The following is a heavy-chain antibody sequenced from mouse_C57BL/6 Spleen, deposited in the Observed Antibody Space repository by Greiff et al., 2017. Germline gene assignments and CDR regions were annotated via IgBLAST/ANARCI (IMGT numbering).Heavy chain of an antibody. CDR1: GYAFSSYW. Sequence: QVQLQQSGAELVKPGASVKISCKASGYAFSSYWMNWVKQRPGKGLEWIGQIYPGDGDTNYNGKFKGKATLTADKSSSTAYMQLSSLTAEDSAVYFCARGDDYDEVAYWGQGTLVTVSA. J-gene: IGHJ3*01. CDR2: IYPGDGDT. D-gene: IGHD2-4*01. V-gene: IGHV1-80*01. CDR3: ARGDDYDEVAY.